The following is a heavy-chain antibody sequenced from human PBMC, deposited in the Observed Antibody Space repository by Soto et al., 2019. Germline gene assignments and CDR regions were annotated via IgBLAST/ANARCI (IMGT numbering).Heavy chain of an antibody. CDR2: ISSSSSYI. J-gene: IGHJ4*02. V-gene: IGHV3-21*01. CDR3: ARAVTGYYHLDY. Sequence: GGSLRLSCAASGFTFSSYSMNWVRQAPGKGLEWVSSISSSSSYIYYADSVKGRFTISRDNAKNSLYLQMNSLRAEDTAVYYCARAVTGYYHLDYWGQGTLVTVSS. D-gene: IGHD3-9*01. CDR1: GFTFSSYS.